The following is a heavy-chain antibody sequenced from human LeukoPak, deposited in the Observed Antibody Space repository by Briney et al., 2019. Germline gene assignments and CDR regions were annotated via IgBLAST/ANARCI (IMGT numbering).Heavy chain of an antibody. Sequence: GASVKVSCKASGYIFRQYGISWVRQAPGQGLEWLGWISLYSGNTYYIQKIQGRVIMTTDISTSTAYMELMSLSSDDTAIYYCAKDRGGATAASDHWGQGTLVTVSS. CDR1: GYIFRQYG. D-gene: IGHD4/OR15-4a*01. V-gene: IGHV1-18*01. CDR2: ISLYSGNT. J-gene: IGHJ4*02. CDR3: AKDRGGATAASDH.